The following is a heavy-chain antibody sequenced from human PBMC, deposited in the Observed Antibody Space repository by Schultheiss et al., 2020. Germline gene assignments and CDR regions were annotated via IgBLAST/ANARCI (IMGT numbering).Heavy chain of an antibody. V-gene: IGHV3-74*01. CDR3: ARGIGFDY. CDR2: VNSDGSTT. CDR1: GFTFSNYA. J-gene: IGHJ4*02. Sequence: GESLKISCAASGFTFSNYAVAWVRQAPGKGLVWVSRVNSDGSTTNYADSVKGRFTISRDNAKNTLYLQMKSLRGEDTAVYYCARGIGFDYWGQGTLVTVSS.